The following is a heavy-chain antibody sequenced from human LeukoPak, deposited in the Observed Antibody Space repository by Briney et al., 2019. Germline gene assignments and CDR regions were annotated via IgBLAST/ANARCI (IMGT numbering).Heavy chain of an antibody. CDR2: IGVYKGNT. CDR3: ARDLPYEVAARPPFDY. J-gene: IGHJ4*02. Sequence: ASVKVSCKASGYTFTSYGISWVRQAPGQGLEWMGWIGVYKGNTNYAQKLQGRVTMTTDTSTSTAYMELRSLRSDDTAVYYCARDLPYEVAARPPFDYWGQGTLVTVSS. D-gene: IGHD6-6*01. CDR1: GYTFTSYG. V-gene: IGHV1-18*01.